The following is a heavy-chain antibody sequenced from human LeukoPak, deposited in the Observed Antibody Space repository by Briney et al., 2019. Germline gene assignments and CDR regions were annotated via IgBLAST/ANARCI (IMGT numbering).Heavy chain of an antibody. CDR2: ISSSSGYV. CDR1: GFTLSSYS. D-gene: IGHD1-1*01. CDR3: ARFPEGTRSIDF. J-gene: IGHJ4*02. Sequence: GGSLRLSCAASGFTLSSYSMNWVRQAPGKGLEWVSSISSSSGYVFYADSMKGRFTVSRDNSKNSLYLQMNTLRAEDTAVYYCARFPEGTRSIDFWGQGTLVSVSS. V-gene: IGHV3-21*01.